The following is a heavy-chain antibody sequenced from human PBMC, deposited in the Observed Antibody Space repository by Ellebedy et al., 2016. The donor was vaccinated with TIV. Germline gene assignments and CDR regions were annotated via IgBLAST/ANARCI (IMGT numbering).Heavy chain of an antibody. Sequence: GESLKISCEASGFSFDIYSMHWVRQAPGKGLEWVAVITYDGSNQHYADSVKGRITISRDNAKNTLYLQMNSLRAEDTAVYYCARDREEVLLWFGDYYYYGMDVWGQGTTVTVSS. CDR3: ARDREEVLLWFGDYYYYGMDV. CDR2: ITYDGSNQ. D-gene: IGHD3-10*01. V-gene: IGHV3-30-3*01. CDR1: GFSFDIYS. J-gene: IGHJ6*02.